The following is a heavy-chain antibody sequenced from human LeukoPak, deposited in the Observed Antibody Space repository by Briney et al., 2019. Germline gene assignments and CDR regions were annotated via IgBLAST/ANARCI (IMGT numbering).Heavy chain of an antibody. CDR3: ARTYYYDSSGYPYYYYGMDV. CDR1: GYSFTSYW. CDR2: IYPGDSDT. Sequence: GESLKISCKGSGYSFTSYWIGWVRQMPGKGLERMGIIYPGDSDTRYSPSFQGQVTISADKSISTAYLQWSSLKASDTAMYYCARTYYYDSSGYPYYYYGMDVWGQGTTVTVSS. D-gene: IGHD3-22*01. J-gene: IGHJ6*02. V-gene: IGHV5-51*01.